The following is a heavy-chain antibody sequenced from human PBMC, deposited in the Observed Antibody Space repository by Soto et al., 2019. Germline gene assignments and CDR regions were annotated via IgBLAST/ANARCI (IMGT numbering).Heavy chain of an antibody. J-gene: IGHJ5*02. Sequence: GSLRLSCAASGFTFSSYGMHWVRQAPGKGLEWVAVIWYDGSNKYYADSVKGRFTISRDNSKNTLYLQMNSLRAEDMAVYYCAREPNSYYYDRDWFDPWGQGTLVTVSS. CDR1: GFTFSSYG. V-gene: IGHV3-33*01. CDR3: AREPNSYYYDRDWFDP. D-gene: IGHD3-22*01. CDR2: IWYDGSNK.